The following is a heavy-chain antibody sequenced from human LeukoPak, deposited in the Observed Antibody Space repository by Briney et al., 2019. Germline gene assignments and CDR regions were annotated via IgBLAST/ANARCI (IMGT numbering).Heavy chain of an antibody. V-gene: IGHV3-21*01. CDR1: GFTFNRHS. J-gene: IGHJ3*02. CDR2: ISTSSSYL. D-gene: IGHD4-17*01. CDR3: ARVGATVTGSDPFDI. Sequence: GGSLRLSCVASGFTFNRHSMNWVRQAPGEGLGCVSSISTSSSYLYYADSLKGRFTISRDNARNSLYLDMDSLRVEDTAVYYCARVGATVTGSDPFDIWGQGTIVTVSS.